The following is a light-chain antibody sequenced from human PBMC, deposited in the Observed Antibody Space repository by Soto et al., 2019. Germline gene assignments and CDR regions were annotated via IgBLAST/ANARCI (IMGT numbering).Light chain of an antibody. CDR1: QSISSW. V-gene: IGKV1-5*01. CDR2: DAS. Sequence: DIQMTQSPSTLSASVGDRVTITCWASQSISSWLAWYQQKPGKAPKLLIYDASSLESGVPSRFSGSGSWTEFTITISSLQSDDFATYFCQQYRIYWTFGQGTKVEIK. J-gene: IGKJ1*01. CDR3: QQYRIYWT.